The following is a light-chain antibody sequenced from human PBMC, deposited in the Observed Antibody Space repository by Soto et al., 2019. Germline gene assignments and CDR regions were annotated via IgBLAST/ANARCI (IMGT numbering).Light chain of an antibody. CDR2: WAS. V-gene: IGKV4-1*01. CDR1: QSLLYGGNDRNY. J-gene: IGKJ2*01. Sequence: DIVMTQSPDSLAVCLGERATIDCKSRQSLLYGGNDRNYLAWYQHKPGQSPKLIMYWASTREAGVPDRFSGSGSGTHFTLTISSLQAEDVAVYYCQQYYTTPQTFGQGTKLEIK. CDR3: QQYYTTPQT.